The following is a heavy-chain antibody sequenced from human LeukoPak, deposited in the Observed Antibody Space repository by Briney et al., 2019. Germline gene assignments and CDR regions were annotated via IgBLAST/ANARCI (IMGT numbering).Heavy chain of an antibody. D-gene: IGHD3/OR15-3a*01. CDR2: IIPIFGTV. J-gene: IGHJ6*03. CDR3: ARGGGFDFWADYYYYMDV. CDR1: GGTFSSYA. Sequence: ASVKVSCKASGGTFSSYAISWVRQAPGQGLEWMGGIIPIFGTVNYAQKFQGRVTITTDESTSTAYMELSSLRSEDTAVHYCARGGGFDFWADYYYYMDVWGKGTTVTVSS. V-gene: IGHV1-69*05.